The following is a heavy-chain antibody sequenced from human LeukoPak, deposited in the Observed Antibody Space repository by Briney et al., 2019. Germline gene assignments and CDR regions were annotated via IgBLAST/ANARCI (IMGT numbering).Heavy chain of an antibody. V-gene: IGHV3-23*01. CDR3: AKTSLSDSSGHYYYMDV. J-gene: IGHJ6*03. Sequence: QSGGSLRLSCAASGFTFSSYWMSWVRQAPGKGLEWVSAISGSGGSTYYADSVKGRFTISRDNSRNTVSLQLSNLRTEDTALYYCAKTSLSDSSGHYYYMDVWGKGTTVTVSS. D-gene: IGHD3-3*01. CDR2: ISGSGGST. CDR1: GFTFSSYW.